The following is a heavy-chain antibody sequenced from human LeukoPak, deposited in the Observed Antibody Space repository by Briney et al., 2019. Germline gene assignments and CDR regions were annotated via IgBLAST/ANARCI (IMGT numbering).Heavy chain of an antibody. CDR2: INRRGSGE. Sequence: GGSLRLSCAASGFTFSSYSMNWVRQAPGKGLEWVSSINRRGSGEFYADSVKGRFTISRDNAKNSLYLQMNSLRDEDTAVYYCASTSWTRYDYWGQGTLVTVSS. D-gene: IGHD3/OR15-3a*01. V-gene: IGHV3-21*01. CDR1: GFTFSSYS. CDR3: ASTSWTRYDY. J-gene: IGHJ4*02.